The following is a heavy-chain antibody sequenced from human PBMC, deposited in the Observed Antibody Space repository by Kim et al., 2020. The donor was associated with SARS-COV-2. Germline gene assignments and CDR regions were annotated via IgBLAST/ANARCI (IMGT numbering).Heavy chain of an antibody. Sequence: GGSLRLSCATSGFIFNNYPIYWVRQAPGRGLEWVSFISFDGSNEYYADSVKGRFTISRDNSKNTLYLQMNNLRSEDTAVYYCARGRNSNVWSPGGYWGQGTLVAVSS. V-gene: IGHV3-30*04. CDR1: GFIFNNYP. J-gene: IGHJ4*02. CDR3: ARGRNSNVWSPGGY. D-gene: IGHD6-19*01. CDR2: ISFDGSNE.